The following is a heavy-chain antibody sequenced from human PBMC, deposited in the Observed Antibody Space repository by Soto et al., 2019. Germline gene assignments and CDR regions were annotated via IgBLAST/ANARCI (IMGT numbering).Heavy chain of an antibody. CDR2: FYYSGGI. CDR3: ARVMMAPVSWSLYYYGMDV. Sequence: QVQLQESGPGLVKPSQTVSLTCTVSGASISDDGYYWSWIRQHPGKGLEWIGYFYYSGGIYYNPSLKSRPTISVDTSKNQLSLKLPSVTAADTAVYYCARVMMAPVSWSLYYYGMDVWGQGTTVIVSS. D-gene: IGHD2-21*01. CDR1: GASISDDGYY. J-gene: IGHJ6*02. V-gene: IGHV4-31*03.